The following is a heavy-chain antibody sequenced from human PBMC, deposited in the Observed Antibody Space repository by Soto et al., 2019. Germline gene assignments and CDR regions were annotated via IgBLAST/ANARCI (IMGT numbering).Heavy chain of an antibody. CDR1: GFTFSSYS. CDR2: ISSSSSTI. CDR3: ARGLLWFGETYYFDY. J-gene: IGHJ4*02. Sequence: GGSLRLSCAASGFTFSSYSMNWVRQAPGKGLEWVSYISSSSSTIYYADSVKGRFTISRDNAKNSLYLQMNSLRDEDTAVYYCARGLLWFGETYYFDYWGQGTLVTVSS. D-gene: IGHD3-10*01. V-gene: IGHV3-48*02.